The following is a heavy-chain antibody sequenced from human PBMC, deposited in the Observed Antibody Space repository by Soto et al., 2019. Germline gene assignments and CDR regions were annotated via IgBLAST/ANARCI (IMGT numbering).Heavy chain of an antibody. CDR2: FDPEDGET. CDR3: ATAPLPGPSDYYVMDV. Sequence: ASVKVSCKVSGYTLTELSMHWVRQAPGKGLEWMGGFDPEDGETIYAQKFQGRVTMTEDTSTDTAYMELSSLRSEDTAVYYCATAPLPGPSDYYVMDVWGQGTTVTVSS. J-gene: IGHJ6*02. V-gene: IGHV1-24*01. CDR1: GYTLTELS.